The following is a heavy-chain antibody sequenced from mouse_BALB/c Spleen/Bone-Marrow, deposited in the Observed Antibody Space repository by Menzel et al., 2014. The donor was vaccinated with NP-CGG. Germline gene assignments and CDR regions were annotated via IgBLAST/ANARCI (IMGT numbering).Heavy chain of an antibody. Sequence: QVQLQQSGAALVRPGVSVKISCKGSGYTFTDYAMHWVKQSHAKSLEWIGVISTYYGDASYNQKFKGKATMTVDKSSSTAYMELARLTSEDSAIYYCAREGGNFPWFAYWGQGTLVTVSA. V-gene: IGHV1S137*01. CDR1: GYTFTDYA. D-gene: IGHD2-1*01. CDR2: ISTYYGDA. CDR3: AREGGNFPWFAY. J-gene: IGHJ3*01.